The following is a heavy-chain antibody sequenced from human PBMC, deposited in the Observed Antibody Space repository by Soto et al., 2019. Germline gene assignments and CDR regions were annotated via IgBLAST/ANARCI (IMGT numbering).Heavy chain of an antibody. D-gene: IGHD2-21*01. CDR3: VRGDGDRYVGHGYLGRH. V-gene: IGHV3-74*01. J-gene: IGHJ4*02. CDR2: MNMDGSRT. Sequence: EVQLVESGGGLVQPGGSLRLSCAASGFTFSIYWMHWVRQAPGKGLVWVSRMNMDGSRTSYADFAKGRFTISRDDAKSTVYLQMSNLRAEDTAVYYCVRGDGDRYVGHGYLGRHWGQGTLVTVSS. CDR1: GFTFSIYW.